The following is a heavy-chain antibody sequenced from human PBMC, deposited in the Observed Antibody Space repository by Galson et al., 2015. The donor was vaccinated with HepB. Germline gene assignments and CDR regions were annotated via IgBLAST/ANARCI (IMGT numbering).Heavy chain of an antibody. Sequence: QSGAEVKKPGESLKIPCKGSGYIFTSYWIGWVRQMPGKGLEWMGIIYPVDSDTTYSPSFQGQVTISADKSISTTYLQWSSLKASDTAMYYCARQYYGDYERGAFDIWGQGTMVTVSS. D-gene: IGHD4-17*01. CDR1: GYIFTSYW. CDR3: ARQYYGDYERGAFDI. CDR2: IYPVDSDT. J-gene: IGHJ3*02. V-gene: IGHV5-51*01.